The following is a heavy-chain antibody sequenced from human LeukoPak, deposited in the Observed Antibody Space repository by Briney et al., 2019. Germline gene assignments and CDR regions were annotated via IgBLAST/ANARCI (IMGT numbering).Heavy chain of an antibody. CDR1: GFTFSDAW. V-gene: IGHV3-15*01. CDR2: IKSKAADGTI. J-gene: IGHJ4*02. D-gene: IGHD1-26*01. CDR3: TTVESVGATDY. Sequence: GGSLRLSCAASGFTFSDAWMNWVRQAPGKGLEWVGRIKSKAADGTIDYAAPVKGRFTISRDDSKNTLYLQMNSLKTEDTAVYYCTTVESVGATDYWGQGTLVTVSS.